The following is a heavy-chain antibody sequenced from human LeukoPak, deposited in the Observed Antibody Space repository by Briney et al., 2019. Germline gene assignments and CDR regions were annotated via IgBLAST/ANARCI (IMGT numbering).Heavy chain of an antibody. CDR3: ARDGYVDL. CDR2: ISPYNGKT. V-gene: IGHV1-18*01. J-gene: IGHJ2*01. Sequence: ASVKVSCKASGYTFTSYGPAWVRQAPGQGLEWIGWISPYNGKTTYAQNLQGRVTMTTDTSTSTAYMEMRSLGPDDTAVYYCARDGYVDLWGRGTLVTVSS. D-gene: IGHD6-13*01. CDR1: GYTFTSYG.